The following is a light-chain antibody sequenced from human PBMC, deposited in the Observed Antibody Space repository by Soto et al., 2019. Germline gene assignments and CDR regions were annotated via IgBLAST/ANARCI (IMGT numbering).Light chain of an antibody. Sequence: DIQMTQSPSSVSASVGDRVTITCRESERINTYLAWYQQQPGKAPKLLLYPASSLQSGVPSRFSGSGSGTEFTLTISNLQPEDFATYYFQQANSPPLTFGGGTKVEIK. V-gene: IGKV1-12*01. CDR3: QQANSPPLT. CDR1: ERINTY. J-gene: IGKJ4*01. CDR2: PAS.